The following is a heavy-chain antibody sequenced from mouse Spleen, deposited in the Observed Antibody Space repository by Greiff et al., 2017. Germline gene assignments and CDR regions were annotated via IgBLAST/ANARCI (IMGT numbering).Heavy chain of an antibody. Sequence: QVQLKQSGPGLVAPSQSLSITCTVSGFSLTSYAISWVRQPPGKGLEWLGVIWTGGGTNYNSALKSRLSISKDNSKSQVFLKMNSLQTDDTARYYCARNEEYYGNPYWYFDVWGAGTTVTVSS. CDR2: IWTGGGT. J-gene: IGHJ1*01. CDR1: GFSLTSYA. V-gene: IGHV2-9-1*01. CDR3: ARNEEYYGNPYWYFDV. D-gene: IGHD2-1*01.